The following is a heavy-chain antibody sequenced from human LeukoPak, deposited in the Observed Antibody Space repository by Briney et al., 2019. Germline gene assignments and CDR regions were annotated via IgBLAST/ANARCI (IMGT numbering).Heavy chain of an antibody. V-gene: IGHV1-18*01. CDR3: ARISGRYCGGDCRATN. CDR2: ISAYNGNT. CDR1: GYTFTSYG. J-gene: IGHJ4*02. Sequence: ASVKVSCKASGYTFTSYGISWVRQATGQGLEWMGWISAYNGNTNYAQKLQGRVTMTTDTSTSTAYMELRSLRSDDTAVYYCARISGRYCGGDCRATNWGQGTLVTVSS. D-gene: IGHD2-21*01.